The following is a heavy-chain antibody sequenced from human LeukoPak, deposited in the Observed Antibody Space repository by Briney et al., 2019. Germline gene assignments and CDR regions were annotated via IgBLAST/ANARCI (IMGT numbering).Heavy chain of an antibody. Sequence: PGGSLRLSCAASGFNFSTYWMSWVRQTPEKGLEFVANIDQGGSVRDYMDSLKGRCTISRDNAKKSLYLEINSLRADDTAVYYYARDPESSSFDLWGRGALVTVSS. CDR1: GFNFSTYW. D-gene: IGHD6-13*01. CDR2: IDQGGSVR. CDR3: ARDPESSSFDL. J-gene: IGHJ4*02. V-gene: IGHV3-7*01.